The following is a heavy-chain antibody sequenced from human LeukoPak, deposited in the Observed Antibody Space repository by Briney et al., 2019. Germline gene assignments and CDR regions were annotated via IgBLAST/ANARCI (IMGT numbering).Heavy chain of an antibody. CDR3: ARDLSPGVRDYYDFWSGYYKSGYYFDY. CDR1: GFTFSSYW. V-gene: IGHV3-7*01. J-gene: IGHJ4*02. Sequence: GGSLRLSCAASGFTFSSYWMSWVRQAPGKGLEWVANIKQDGSEKYYVDSVKGRFTISRDNAKNSLHLQMNSLRAEDTAVYYCARDLSPGVRDYYDFWSGYYKSGYYFDYWGQGTLVTVSS. CDR2: IKQDGSEK. D-gene: IGHD3-3*01.